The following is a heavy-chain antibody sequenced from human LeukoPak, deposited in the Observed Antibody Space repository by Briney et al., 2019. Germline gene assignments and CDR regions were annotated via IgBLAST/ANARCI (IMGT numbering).Heavy chain of an antibody. V-gene: IGHV3-43*01. CDR3: VGDPPAP. CDR1: GFTFDDYT. J-gene: IGHJ5*02. CDR2: ISWDGGST. D-gene: IGHD3-16*01. Sequence: GGSLRLSCAASGFTFDDYTMHWVRQAPGKGLEWVSLISWDGGSTYYADSVKGRFTISRDNSKNSLYLQMNSLRTEDTALYYCVGDPPAPWGRGTLVTVSS.